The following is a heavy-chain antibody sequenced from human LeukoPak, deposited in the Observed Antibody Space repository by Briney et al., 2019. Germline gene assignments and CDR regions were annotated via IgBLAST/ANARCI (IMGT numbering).Heavy chain of an antibody. CDR1: GFTFSSYA. J-gene: IGHJ6*02. CDR2: ISGSGGST. Sequence: GGSLRLSCAASGFTFSSYAMSWVRQAPGKGLEWVSAISGSGGSTYYADSVKGRFTISRDNSKNTLYLQMNSLRAEDTAVYYCAKVLSRRNYYYGMDVWGQGTTVTVSS. V-gene: IGHV3-23*01. D-gene: IGHD2-2*01. CDR3: AKVLSRRNYYYGMDV.